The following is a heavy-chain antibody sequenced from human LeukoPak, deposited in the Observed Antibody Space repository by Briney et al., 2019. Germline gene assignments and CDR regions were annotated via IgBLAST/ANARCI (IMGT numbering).Heavy chain of an antibody. CDR1: GFTFSSYS. J-gene: IGHJ4*02. CDR3: VRVDHSLGKTYFDY. CDR2: ISSSSSFM. V-gene: IGHV3-21*01. Sequence: GGSLRLSCTVSGFTFSSYSLSWVRQAPGKGLEWVSSISSSSSFMYYADSVKGRFTISRDNAKNALYLQMNSLRAEDTAVYYCVRVDHSLGKTYFDYWGQGTLVIVSS. D-gene: IGHD2-21*01.